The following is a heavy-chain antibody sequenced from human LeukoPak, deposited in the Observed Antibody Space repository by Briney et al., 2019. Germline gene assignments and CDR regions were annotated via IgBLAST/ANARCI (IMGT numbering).Heavy chain of an antibody. CDR2: IYSDESST. J-gene: IGHJ3*02. D-gene: IGHD5-24*01. V-gene: IGHV3-74*01. CDR1: GFTFYNYW. Sequence: PGGSLRLSCAASGFTFYNYWMHWVRQAPEKGLVWVSLIYSDESSTSYADSVKGRFPISRDNAKNTLSLQMNSLRAEDTAVYYCARARGWLSADAFDIWGQGTMVTVSS. CDR3: ARARGWLSADAFDI.